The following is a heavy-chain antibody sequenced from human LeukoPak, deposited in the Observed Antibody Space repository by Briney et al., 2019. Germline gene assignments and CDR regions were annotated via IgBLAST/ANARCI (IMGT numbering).Heavy chain of an antibody. CDR2: IIPNLGMV. CDR3: ARQPPYHSGSGSFYFDF. D-gene: IGHD3-10*01. CDR1: GGTFSTFP. V-gene: IGHV1-69*02. Sequence: SVKVSFKASGGTFSTFPMSWMRQAPGQGLEWMGRIIPNLGMVNYAQMFRGRVTITADKSTSTAYMELSSLRSEDTAVYYCARQPPYHSGSGSFYFDFWGQGTLVTVSS. J-gene: IGHJ4*02.